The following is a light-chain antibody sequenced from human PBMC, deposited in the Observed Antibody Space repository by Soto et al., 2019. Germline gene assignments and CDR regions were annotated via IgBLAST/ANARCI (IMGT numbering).Light chain of an antibody. J-gene: IGKJ5*01. Sequence: EIVMTQSPATLSLSPGERVTLSCRASQSLSSNLAWYQQKPGQAPRLLIYGASTRATDIPARFSGSGSGTEFTLTISSLQSEDFAVYFCQQYNNWPLAFGQGTRLEI. CDR2: GAS. CDR1: QSLSSN. V-gene: IGKV3-15*01. CDR3: QQYNNWPLA.